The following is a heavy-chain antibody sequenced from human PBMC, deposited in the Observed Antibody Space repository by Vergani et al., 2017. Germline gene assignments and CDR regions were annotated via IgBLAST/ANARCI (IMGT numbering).Heavy chain of an antibody. CDR3: ARDRFVQWHGTGGFAP. CDR1: GFIFKNHG. Sequence: QVQLVESGGGVVQPGTSLRLSCAASGFIFKNHGMQWVRQAPGKGLEWVALIWDDGSKKNYGDSMKGRFTISRDNSKDTLYLEMNSLRGEDSAVYYCARDRFVQWHGTGGFAPWGQGTLVIVSS. V-gene: IGHV3-33*01. CDR2: IWDDGSKK. J-gene: IGHJ5*02. D-gene: IGHD6-19*01.